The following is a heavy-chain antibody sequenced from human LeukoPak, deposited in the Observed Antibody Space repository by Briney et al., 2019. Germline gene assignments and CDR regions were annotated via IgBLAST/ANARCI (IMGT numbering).Heavy chain of an antibody. V-gene: IGHV3-23*01. Sequence: GGSLGLSCAASGLTFSNYAMSWVRQAPGKGLEWVSAISGSGGSTYYADSARGRFTISRDNSKSTLYLQMNSLRVEDTAVYYCAKDRDSSGRWAVPWGQGTQVTVSS. CDR3: AKDRDSSGRWAVP. J-gene: IGHJ5*02. CDR2: ISGSGGST. CDR1: GLTFSNYA. D-gene: IGHD3-22*01.